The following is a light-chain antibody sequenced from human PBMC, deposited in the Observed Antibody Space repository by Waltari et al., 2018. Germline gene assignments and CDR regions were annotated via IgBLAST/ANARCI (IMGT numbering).Light chain of an antibody. Sequence: AIRMTQSPSSFSASTGYRVTITCRASQGISSYLAWYQQKPGKAPKVLIYAASTLQSGVPSRFSGSGSGTDFTLANSCLQSEDVATYYCQQYYSYTHTFGQGTKLEIK. CDR2: AAS. V-gene: IGKV1-8*01. CDR3: QQYYSYTHT. CDR1: QGISSY. J-gene: IGKJ2*01.